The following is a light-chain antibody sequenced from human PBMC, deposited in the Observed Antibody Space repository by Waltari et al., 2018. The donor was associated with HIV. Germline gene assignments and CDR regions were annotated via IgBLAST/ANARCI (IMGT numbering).Light chain of an antibody. J-gene: IGLJ3*02. CDR3: SSYTSSSALEVV. V-gene: IGLV2-14*01. CDR2: DVS. CDR1: SSAVGGYDY. Sequence: QSALTQPASVSGSLGQSITIPSTGTSSAVGGYDYVSRYQQHPGRAPKPLIYDVSNRPSGVSNRFSGSKSGNTASLTISGLQAEDEADYHCSSYTSSSALEVVFGGGTTLTVL.